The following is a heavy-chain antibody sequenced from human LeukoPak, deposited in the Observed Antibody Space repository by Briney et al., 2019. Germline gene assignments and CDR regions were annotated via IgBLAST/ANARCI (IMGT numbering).Heavy chain of an antibody. Sequence: ASETLSLTCTVSGGSISSGGYYWGWIRQPPGKGLEWIGSIYYSGSTYYNPSLKSRVTISVDTSKNQFSLKLSSVTAADTAVYYCARRYCSGGSCYYFDYWGQGTLVTVSS. V-gene: IGHV4-39*01. CDR2: IYYSGST. CDR1: GGSISSGGYY. J-gene: IGHJ4*02. D-gene: IGHD2-15*01. CDR3: ARRYCSGGSCYYFDY.